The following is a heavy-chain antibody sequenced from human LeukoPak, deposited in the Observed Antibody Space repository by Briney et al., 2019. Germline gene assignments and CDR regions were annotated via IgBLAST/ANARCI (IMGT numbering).Heavy chain of an antibody. CDR1: GGSISSSNW. J-gene: IGHJ4*02. D-gene: IGHD5-12*01. V-gene: IGHV4-4*02. CDR2: IYHSGST. CDR3: ARDGTMGPTTYFFDY. Sequence: SETLSLTCAVSGGSISSSNWWSWVRQPPGKGLEWIGEIYHSGSTNYNPSLKSRVTISVDKSKNQFSLKLSSVTAADTAVYYCARDGTMGPTTYFFDYWGQGTLVTVSS.